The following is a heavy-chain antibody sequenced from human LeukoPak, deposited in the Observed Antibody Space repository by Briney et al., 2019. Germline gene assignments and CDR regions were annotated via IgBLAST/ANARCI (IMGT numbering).Heavy chain of an antibody. Sequence: PGGSLRLSCAASRFTFSSYAMSWVRQAPGKGLEWVSAISGSGGSTYYADSVKGRFTISRDNSKNTLYLQMNSLRAEDTAVYYCAKADEWELWFFDYRGQGTLVTVSS. CDR3: AKADEWELWFFDY. V-gene: IGHV3-23*01. CDR2: ISGSGGST. CDR1: RFTFSSYA. J-gene: IGHJ4*02. D-gene: IGHD1-26*01.